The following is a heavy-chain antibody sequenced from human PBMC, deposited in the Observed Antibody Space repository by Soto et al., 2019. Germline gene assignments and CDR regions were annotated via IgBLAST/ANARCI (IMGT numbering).Heavy chain of an antibody. CDR2: ISHDGRIK. V-gene: IGHV3-30*04. D-gene: IGHD2-8*01. CDR3: ARVSGHVYATLHGPFDY. Sequence: QVQLVEAGGGVVQPGRSLRLSCAASEFTFNRHAMHWVRQAPGKGLEWVAVISHDGRIKYYADSVKGRFTISRDNSMNTLDLQTNSLRAEDTAIYFCARVSGHVYATLHGPFDYWSQGTLVPVSS. J-gene: IGHJ4*02. CDR1: EFTFNRHA.